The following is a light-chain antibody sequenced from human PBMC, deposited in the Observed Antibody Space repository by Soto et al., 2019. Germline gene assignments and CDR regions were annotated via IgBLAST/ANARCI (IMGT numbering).Light chain of an antibody. Sequence: QSALTQPASVSGSPGQSIAISCTGTSNDVGGYNYVSWYQQEPGKAPKLLIYDVSTRPSGVSSRFSGSKSGNTASLTISGLQTEDEGNYYCTSYTSISTVVFGGGAKLTVL. CDR3: TSYTSISTVV. V-gene: IGLV2-14*01. CDR2: DVS. CDR1: SNDVGGYNY. J-gene: IGLJ2*01.